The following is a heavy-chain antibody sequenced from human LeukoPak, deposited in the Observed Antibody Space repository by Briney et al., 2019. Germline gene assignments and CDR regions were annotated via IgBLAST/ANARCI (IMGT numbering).Heavy chain of an antibody. CDR3: ARGPRTGTAFYYYGMDV. D-gene: IGHD1-7*01. V-gene: IGHV1-69*13. J-gene: IGHJ6*02. CDR2: IIPIFGTA. CDR1: GDTFSSYS. Sequence: SVKVSCKASGDTFSSYSMSWVRQAPGQGLEWMGGIIPIFGTANYAQKFQGRVTITADESTSTAYMELSSLRSEDTAVYYCARGPRTGTAFYYYGMDVWGQGTRVTVSS.